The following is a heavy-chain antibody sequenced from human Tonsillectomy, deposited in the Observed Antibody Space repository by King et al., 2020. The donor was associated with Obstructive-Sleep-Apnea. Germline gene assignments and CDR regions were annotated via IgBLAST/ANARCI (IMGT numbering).Heavy chain of an antibody. CDR2: IRNKANSYTT. Sequence: VQLVESGGGLVQPGGSLRLSCAASGFTFSDQYMDWVRQAPGKGLQWVGRIRNKANSYTTEYAASVKGRFTISRDDSKNSLYLQMNSLKTEDTAVYYCARFGVGTAKDAFDIWGQGTMVTVSS. D-gene: IGHD2-21*02. V-gene: IGHV3-72*01. CDR3: ARFGVGTAKDAFDI. J-gene: IGHJ3*02. CDR1: GFTFSDQY.